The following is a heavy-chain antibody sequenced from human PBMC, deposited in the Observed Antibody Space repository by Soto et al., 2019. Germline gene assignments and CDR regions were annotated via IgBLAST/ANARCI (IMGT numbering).Heavy chain of an antibody. V-gene: IGHV1-8*01. D-gene: IGHD6-6*01. CDR2: MNPNSGNT. CDR3: WVWAARPYYYGMDV. Sequence: GXSVKVSCKASVYAFTSYDINWVRQATGQGLEWMGWMNPNSGNTGYAQKFQGRVTMTRNTSISTAYMELSSLGSEDTAVYYCWVWAARPYYYGMDVWGQGTTVTVSS. CDR1: VYAFTSYD. J-gene: IGHJ6*02.